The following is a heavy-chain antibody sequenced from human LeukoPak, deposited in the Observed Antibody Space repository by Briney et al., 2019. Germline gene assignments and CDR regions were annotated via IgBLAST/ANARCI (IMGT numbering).Heavy chain of an antibody. CDR2: IWYDGSNK. CDR3: ARDSGSSSWYYYYYGMDV. D-gene: IGHD6-13*01. J-gene: IGHJ6*02. CDR1: GFTFSSYG. V-gene: IGHV3-33*01. Sequence: GRSLRLSCAASGFTFSSYGMHWVRQAPGKGLEWVAVIWYDGSNKHYADSVKGRFTISRDNSKNTLYLQMNSLRAEDTAVYYCARDSGSSSWYYYYYGMDVWGQGTTVTVSS.